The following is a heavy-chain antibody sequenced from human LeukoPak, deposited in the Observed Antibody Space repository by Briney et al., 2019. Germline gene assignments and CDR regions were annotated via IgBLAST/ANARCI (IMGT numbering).Heavy chain of an antibody. CDR1: GFTFSSYS. J-gene: IGHJ4*02. CDR2: ISSSSSYI. CDR3: AKGARAAAGTSLLN. Sequence: PGGSLRLSCAASGFTFSSYSMNWVRQAPGKGLEWVSSISSSSSYIYYADSVKGRFTISRDNSKNTLYLQMNSLRAEDTAVYYCAKGARAAAGTSLLNWGQGTLVTVSS. V-gene: IGHV3-21*01. D-gene: IGHD6-13*01.